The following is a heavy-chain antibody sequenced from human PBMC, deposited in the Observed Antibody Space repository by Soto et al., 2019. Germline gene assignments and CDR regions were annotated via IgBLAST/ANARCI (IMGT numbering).Heavy chain of an antibody. CDR3: THKGYGDYPLDY. J-gene: IGHJ4*02. D-gene: IGHD4-17*01. V-gene: IGHV2-5*02. Sequence: QITLKESGPTLVKPTQTLTLTCTFSEFSLTTSGAGVVWIRQPPGKALEWLAVIYWDDSKHYSPSLKSRLTITKDTSKNQVVLTMTNMDPVDTATYYCTHKGYGDYPLDYWGQGTLVTVSS. CDR2: IYWDDSK. CDR1: EFSLTTSGAG.